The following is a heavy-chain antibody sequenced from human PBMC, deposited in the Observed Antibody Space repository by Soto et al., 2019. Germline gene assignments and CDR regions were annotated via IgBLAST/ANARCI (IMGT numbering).Heavy chain of an antibody. V-gene: IGHV4-39*07. J-gene: IGHJ1*01. Sequence: PSETLSLTCTVSGGSIGGSNYFWGWIRQSPGTGLEWLGTIYSSGSTYYNPSLKSRATMSIDTAGNQFSLKVSSVTVADTAVYYCARDLDGLHDDTSGPFPRPGWGQGTLVTVSS. CDR3: ARDLDGLHDDTSGPFPRPG. CDR2: IYSSGST. D-gene: IGHD3-22*01. CDR1: GGSIGGSNYF.